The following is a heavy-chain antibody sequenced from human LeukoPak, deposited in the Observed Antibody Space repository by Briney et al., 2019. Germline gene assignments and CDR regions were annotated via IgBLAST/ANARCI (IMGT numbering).Heavy chain of an antibody. CDR1: GHYITTTNYY. Sequence: PSETLSLTCNVSGHYITTTNYYWAWIRQAPGKGLEWIASVFYSGTTYYNPSLKSRVIISMDTSRKQISLRLSSVTATDTAIYYCARRSRLYKHETTGYHDSWGQGTLVTVSS. V-gene: IGHV4-39*01. D-gene: IGHD3-9*01. CDR2: VFYSGTT. J-gene: IGHJ4*02. CDR3: ARRSRLYKHETTGYHDS.